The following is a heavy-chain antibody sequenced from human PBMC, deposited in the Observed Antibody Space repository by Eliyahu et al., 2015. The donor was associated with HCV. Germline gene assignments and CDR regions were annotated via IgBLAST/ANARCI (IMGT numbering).Heavy chain of an antibody. CDR3: ARGGITGTTPDLYYYYYYGMDV. J-gene: IGHJ6*02. D-gene: IGHD1-7*01. Sequence: QVQLQQWGAGLLKPSETLSLTCAVYGGSFSXYYWXWIRQPPGKGLEWIGEINHSGSTNYNPSLKSRVTISVDTSKNQFSLKLSSVTAADTAVYYCARGGITGTTPDLYYYYYYGMDVWGQGTTVTVSS. CDR1: GGSFSXYY. V-gene: IGHV4-34*01. CDR2: INHSGST.